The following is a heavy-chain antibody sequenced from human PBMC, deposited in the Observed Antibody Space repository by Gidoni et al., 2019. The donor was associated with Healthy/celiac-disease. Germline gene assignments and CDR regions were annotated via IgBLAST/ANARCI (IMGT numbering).Heavy chain of an antibody. D-gene: IGHD6-6*01. CDR3: ASGLFSYYFDY. CDR1: GFTFSSHY. CDR2: TRNKANSYTT. J-gene: IGHJ4*02. V-gene: IGHV3-72*01. Sequence: EVQLVESGGGLVQPGGSLRLSCAASGFTFSSHYMDWVRQAPGKGLEWVGRTRNKANSYTTEYAASVKGRFTISRDDSKNSLYMQMNSLKTEDTAVYYCASGLFSYYFDYWGQGTLVTVSS.